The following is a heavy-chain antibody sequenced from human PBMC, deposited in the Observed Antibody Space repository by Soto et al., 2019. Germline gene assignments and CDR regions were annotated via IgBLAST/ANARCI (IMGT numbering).Heavy chain of an antibody. V-gene: IGHV4-34*01. D-gene: IGHD5-12*01. CDR3: ASPPPAGY. CDR1: GGSFSGYY. CDR2: INHSGST. Sequence: QVQLQQWGAGLLKPSETLSLTCAVYGGSFSGYYWSWIRQPPGKGLEWIGEINHSGSTNYNPSLKSRVTLSVDTSKTQFSLTLSSVTAADSAVYYCASPPPAGYWGQGTLVTVSS. J-gene: IGHJ1*01.